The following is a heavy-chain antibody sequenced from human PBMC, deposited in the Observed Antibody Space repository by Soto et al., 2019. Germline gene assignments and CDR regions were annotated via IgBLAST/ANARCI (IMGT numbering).Heavy chain of an antibody. V-gene: IGHV2-5*02. Sequence: QITLKESGPTLVKPTQTLTLTCTFSGFSLSTSGVGVGWIRQPPGKALEWLALIYWDDDKRYSPSLRSRLTNSKDTSKNQVVLTMTNLEPVDTATYHCIQSRCGGDCLQSYASHYAYGMDVWGQGTTVTVSS. CDR2: IYWDDDK. D-gene: IGHD2-21*02. J-gene: IGHJ6*02. CDR1: GFSLSTSGVG. CDR3: IQSRCGGDCLQSYASHYAYGMDV.